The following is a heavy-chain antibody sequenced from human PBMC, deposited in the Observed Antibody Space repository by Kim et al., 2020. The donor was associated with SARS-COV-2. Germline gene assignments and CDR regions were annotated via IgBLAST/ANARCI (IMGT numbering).Heavy chain of an antibody. CDR3: AGVYRYSYGMDV. CDR2: IYYSGST. J-gene: IGHJ6*02. V-gene: IGHV4-59*01. Sequence: SETLSLTCTVSGGSISSYYWSWIRQPPGKGLEWIGSIYYSGSTNYNPSLKSRVTISADTSKNQFSLKLSSVTAADTAVYYCAGVYRYSYGMDVWGQGTTVTVSS. D-gene: IGHD5-12*01. CDR1: GGSISSYY.